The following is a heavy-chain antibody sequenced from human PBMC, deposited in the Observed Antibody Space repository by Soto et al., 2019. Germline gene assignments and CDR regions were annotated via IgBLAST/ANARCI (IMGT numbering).Heavy chain of an antibody. CDR1: GFTFSTYA. V-gene: IGHV3-23*01. D-gene: IGHD3-10*01. Sequence: VQLLESGGGLVQPGGSLRLSCTASGFTFSTYAMTWVRQAPGKGLEWVSAISGGGGPTYYADSVKGRFTISRDNSKNTLYLQMNSLGADDTAVYYCAKVSRFLDSGLIWGQGTLVTVSS. CDR3: AKVSRFLDSGLI. CDR2: ISGGGGPT. J-gene: IGHJ3*02.